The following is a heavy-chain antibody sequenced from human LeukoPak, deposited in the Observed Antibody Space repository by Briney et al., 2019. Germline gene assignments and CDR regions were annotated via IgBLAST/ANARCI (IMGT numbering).Heavy chain of an antibody. CDR2: INSDGSST. D-gene: IGHD6-13*01. V-gene: IGHV3-74*01. J-gene: IGHJ6*02. CDR1: GFTFSSYW. CDR3: VFLGAAASNDRDYYYYGMDV. Sequence: GGSLRLSCAASGFTFSSYWMHWVRQAPGKGLVWVSRINSDGSSTSYADSVKGRFTISRDNSKNTLYLQMNSLRAEDTAVYYCVFLGAAASNDRDYYYYGMDVWGQGTTVTVSS.